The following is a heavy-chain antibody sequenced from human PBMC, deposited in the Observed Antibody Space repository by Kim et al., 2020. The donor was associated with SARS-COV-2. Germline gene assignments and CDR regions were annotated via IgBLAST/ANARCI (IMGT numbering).Heavy chain of an antibody. V-gene: IGHV4-39*01. CDR1: GGSISSSSYY. Sequence: SETLSLTCTVSGGSISSSSYYWGWIRQPPGKGLEWIGSIYYSGSTYYNPSLKSRVTISVDTSKNQFSLKLSSVTAADTAVYYCPRHLRSGLVASPGVFDYWGQRTLVAVAS. J-gene: IGHJ4*02. CDR2: IYYSGST. D-gene: IGHD3-9*01. CDR3: PRHLRSGLVASPGVFDY.